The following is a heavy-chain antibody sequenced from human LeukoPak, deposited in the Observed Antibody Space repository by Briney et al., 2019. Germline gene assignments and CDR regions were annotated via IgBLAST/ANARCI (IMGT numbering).Heavy chain of an antibody. D-gene: IGHD3-16*01. CDR2: ISAFNGNT. V-gene: IGHV1-18*01. CDR1: GYTFTIYG. Sequence: ASVKVSFKASGYTFTIYGISWVRQAPGQGLEWMGWISAFNGNTNYAQKLQGRVTMTTDTSTSTAYMELRSLRSDDTAVYYCARDYGGLGYFDYWGQGTLVTVSS. CDR3: ARDYGGLGYFDY. J-gene: IGHJ4*02.